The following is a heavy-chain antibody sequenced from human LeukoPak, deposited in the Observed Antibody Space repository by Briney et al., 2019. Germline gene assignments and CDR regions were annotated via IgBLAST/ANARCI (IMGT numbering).Heavy chain of an antibody. J-gene: IGHJ4*02. V-gene: IGHV3-33*01. CDR3: ASLYSTFDY. CDR1: GFTFSSYG. D-gene: IGHD4-11*01. Sequence: GGSLRLSCAASGFTFSSYGMHWVRQAPGKGLEWVAVIWYGGSNKYYADSVKGRFTISRDNSKNTLYLQMNSLRAEDTAVYYCASLYSTFDYWGQGTLVTVSS. CDR2: IWYGGSNK.